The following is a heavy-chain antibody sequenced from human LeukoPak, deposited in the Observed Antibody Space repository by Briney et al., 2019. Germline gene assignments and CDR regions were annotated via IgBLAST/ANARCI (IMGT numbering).Heavy chain of an antibody. D-gene: IGHD7-27*01. J-gene: IGHJ4*02. CDR3: TTDFETGDDFDY. CDR2: IKSKTDGGTT. CDR1: GFTLSNAW. V-gene: IGHV3-15*01. Sequence: GGSLRLSCAASGFTLSNAWMSWVRQAPGKGLEWVGRIKSKTDGGTTDYAAPVKGRFTISRDDSKNTLYLQMNSLKTEDTAVYYCTTDFETGDDFDYWGQGTLVTVSS.